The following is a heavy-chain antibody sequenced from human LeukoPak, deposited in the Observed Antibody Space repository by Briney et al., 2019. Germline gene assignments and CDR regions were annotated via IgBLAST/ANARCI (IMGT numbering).Heavy chain of an antibody. J-gene: IGHJ4*02. CDR1: GYNFPSYW. CDR2: IYPGNSDT. CDR3: ARWGTVTRFVVDY. D-gene: IGHD4-17*01. V-gene: IGHV5-51*01. Sequence: GESLKISCKGSGYNFPSYWIGWVRQMPGKGLEWMGIIYPGNSDTRYSPSFQGQVTISADKSITTAYLQWRSLKASDTAMYYCARWGTVTRFVVDYWGQGTLVTVSS.